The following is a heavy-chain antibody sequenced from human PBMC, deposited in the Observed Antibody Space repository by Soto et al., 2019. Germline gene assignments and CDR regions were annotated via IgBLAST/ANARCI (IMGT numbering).Heavy chain of an antibody. V-gene: IGHV1-3*01. CDR3: AREDTAITLRY. D-gene: IGHD5-18*01. J-gene: IGHJ4*02. Sequence: ASVKVSCKASGYTFTNFDINWVRQAPGQRLEWMGWINAGNGNTKYSQKFQGRVTITRDTSASTAYMELSSLRSEDTAVYYCAREDTAITLRYWGQGTLVTVSS. CDR2: INAGNGNT. CDR1: GYTFTNFD.